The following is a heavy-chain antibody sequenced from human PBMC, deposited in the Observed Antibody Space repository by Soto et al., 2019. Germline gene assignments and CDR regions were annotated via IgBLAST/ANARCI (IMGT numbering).Heavy chain of an antibody. CDR3: AREGGYYDYVWGSYPLDY. CDR2: IIPIFGTA. Sequence: QVQLVQSGAEVKKPGSSVKVSCKASGGTFSSYAISWVRQAPGQGLEWMGGIIPIFGTANYAQKFQGRVTITADESTSTAYMERSSLRSEDTAVYYCAREGGYYDYVWGSYPLDYWGQGTLVTVSS. V-gene: IGHV1-69*01. CDR1: GGTFSSYA. J-gene: IGHJ4*02. D-gene: IGHD3-16*02.